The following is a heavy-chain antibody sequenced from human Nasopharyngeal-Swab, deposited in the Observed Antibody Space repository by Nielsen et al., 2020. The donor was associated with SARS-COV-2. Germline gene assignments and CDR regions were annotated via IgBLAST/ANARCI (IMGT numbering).Heavy chain of an antibody. CDR2: INTDGRRT. CDR3: ARDLGGFGGY. Sequence: LSLTCAASGFSFSTFWMHWVRQVPGEGLVWVSRINTDGRRTNYAESVQGRFTISRDNVKNMLYLQMNNLRPEDTAVSYGARDLGGFGGYWGQGTLATVSS. D-gene: IGHD4-23*01. CDR1: GFSFSTFW. V-gene: IGHV3-74*01. J-gene: IGHJ4*02.